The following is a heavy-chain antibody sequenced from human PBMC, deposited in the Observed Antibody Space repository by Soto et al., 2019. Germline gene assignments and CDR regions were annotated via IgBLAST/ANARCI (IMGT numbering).Heavy chain of an antibody. J-gene: IGHJ5*02. CDR1: GGSISSGGYS. CDR2: IYHSGST. V-gene: IGHV4-30-2*01. CDR3: ARVAYCGGDCYRGFDP. Sequence: SETLSLTCAVSGGSISSGGYSWSWIRQPPGKGLEWIGYIYHSGSTYYNPSLKSRVTISVDRSKNQFSLKLSSVTAADTAVYYCARVAYCGGDCYRGFDPWGQGTLVT. D-gene: IGHD2-21*02.